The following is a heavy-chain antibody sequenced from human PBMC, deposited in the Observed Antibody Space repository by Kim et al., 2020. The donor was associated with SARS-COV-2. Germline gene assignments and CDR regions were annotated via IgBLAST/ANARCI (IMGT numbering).Heavy chain of an antibody. CDR2: ISSSSSYI. V-gene: IGHV3-21*01. D-gene: IGHD4-17*01. J-gene: IGHJ4*02. CDR1: GFTFSSYS. Sequence: GGSLRLSCAASGFTFSSYSMNWVRQAPGKGLEWVSSISSSSSYIYYADSVKGRFTISRDNAKNSLYLQMNSLRAEDTAVYYCARDRGSGLRMYYFDYWGQGTLVTVSS. CDR3: ARDRGSGLRMYYFDY.